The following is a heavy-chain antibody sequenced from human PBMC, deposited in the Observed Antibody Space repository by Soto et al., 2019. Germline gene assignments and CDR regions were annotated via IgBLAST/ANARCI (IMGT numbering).Heavy chain of an antibody. CDR2: ITPDGGST. Sequence: EVQLVESGGSLVQPGGSLRLSCATSGFTFTTYWMNWVRQAPGKGLMWVSRITPDGGSTSYADSVKGRFTISRDNAKNTLYLQMNALRAEDTAIYYCARDLIIADTPGDDFDYWGQGTLVAVSS. V-gene: IGHV3-74*01. CDR1: GFTFTTYW. CDR3: ARDLIIADTPGDDFDY. J-gene: IGHJ4*02. D-gene: IGHD5-12*01.